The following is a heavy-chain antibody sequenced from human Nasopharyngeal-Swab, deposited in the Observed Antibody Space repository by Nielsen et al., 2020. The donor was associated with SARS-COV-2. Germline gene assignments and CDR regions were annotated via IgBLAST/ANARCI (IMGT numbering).Heavy chain of an antibody. J-gene: IGHJ3*02. CDR2: ISYDGSNK. D-gene: IGHD6-13*01. CDR3: ARDPSSSWLYDAFDI. V-gene: IGHV3-30*03. Sequence: GESLKISCAASGFTFSSYGMHWVRQAPGKGLEWVAVISYDGSNKYYADSVKGRFTISRDNFKNTLYLQMNSLRAEDTAVYYCARDPSSSWLYDAFDIWGQGTMVTVSS. CDR1: GFTFSSYG.